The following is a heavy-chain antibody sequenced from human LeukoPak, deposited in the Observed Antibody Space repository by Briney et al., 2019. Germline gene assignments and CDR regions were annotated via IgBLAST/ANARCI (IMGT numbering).Heavy chain of an antibody. CDR2: ISYDGSNK. Sequence: PGRSLRLSCAASGFTLSSYGMHWVRQAPGKGLEWVAVISYDGSNKYYADSVKGRFTISRDNSKNTLYLQMNSLRAEDTAVYYCAKDNVPWDLGYFDYWGQGTLVTVSS. CDR1: GFTLSSYG. J-gene: IGHJ4*02. CDR3: AKDNVPWDLGYFDY. V-gene: IGHV3-30*18. D-gene: IGHD1-26*01.